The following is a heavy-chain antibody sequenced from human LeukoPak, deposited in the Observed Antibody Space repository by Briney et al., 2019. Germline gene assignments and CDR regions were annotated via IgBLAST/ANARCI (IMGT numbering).Heavy chain of an antibody. Sequence: SETLSLTCTVSGGSISSSSYYWGWIRQPPGKGLEWIGNIYYSGSTYDNPSLKSRVTISVDTSKSQFSLRLSSVTAADTAVYYCASLRERSYYARGFDYWGQGILVTVSS. J-gene: IGHJ4*02. CDR2: IYYSGST. CDR1: GGSISSSSYY. CDR3: ASLRERSYYARGFDY. D-gene: IGHD1-26*01. V-gene: IGHV4-39*01.